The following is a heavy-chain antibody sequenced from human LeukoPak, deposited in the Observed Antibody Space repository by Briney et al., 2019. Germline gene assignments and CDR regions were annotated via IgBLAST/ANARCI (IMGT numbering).Heavy chain of an antibody. CDR1: GFSFSIYS. CDR2: VSSSSTSI. J-gene: IGHJ3*01. V-gene: IGHV3-21*01. CDR3: ARGPPCSSTSCYVTGAFDF. D-gene: IGHD2-2*01. Sequence: GGSLRLSCAASGFSFSIYSMNWVRQAPGKGLEWVSSVSSSSTSIYYADSLKGRFTISRDNAKNSLFLQVNSLRDEDTAVYYCARGPPCSSTSCYVTGAFDFWGQGTVVTVSS.